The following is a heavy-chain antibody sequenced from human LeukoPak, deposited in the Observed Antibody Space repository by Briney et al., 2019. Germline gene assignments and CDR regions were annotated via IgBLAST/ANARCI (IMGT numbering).Heavy chain of an antibody. D-gene: IGHD6-19*01. CDR2: IYPGDSDT. V-gene: IGHV5-51*01. Sequence: GASVKVSCKASGYTFTSYAMNWVRQMPGKGLEWMGIIYPGDSDTRYSPSFQGQVTISADKSINTAYLQWSSLKASDSAMYYCARHRVAGETDAFDIWGRGTMVTVSS. CDR3: ARHRVAGETDAFDI. CDR1: GYTFTSYA. J-gene: IGHJ3*02.